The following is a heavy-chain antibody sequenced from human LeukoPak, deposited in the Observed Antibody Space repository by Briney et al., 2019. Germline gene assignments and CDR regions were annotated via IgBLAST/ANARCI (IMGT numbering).Heavy chain of an antibody. CDR2: ISYDGSNK. J-gene: IGHJ4*02. Sequence: GGSLRLSCAASGFTFSSYAMHWVRRAPGKGLEWVAVISYDGSNKYYADSVKGRFTISRDNSKNTLYLQMNSLRAEDTAVYYCARGEPWLLLDYWGQGTLVTVSS. CDR1: GFTFSSYA. V-gene: IGHV3-30-3*01. CDR3: ARGEPWLLLDY. D-gene: IGHD6-19*01.